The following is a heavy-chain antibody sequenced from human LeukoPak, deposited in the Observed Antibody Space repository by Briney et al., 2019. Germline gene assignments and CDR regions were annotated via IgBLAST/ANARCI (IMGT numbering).Heavy chain of an antibody. D-gene: IGHD2-2*01. V-gene: IGHV4-59*08. CDR3: ARLVNWFDP. CDR1: GGSISSYF. Sequence: PSETLSLTCTVSGGSISSYFWSWIRQPPGKGLEWIGYIYYSGSTNYNPSLKSRLTISVDTSKNQFSLKLSSVTAADTAVYYCARLVNWFDPWGQGTLVTVSS. J-gene: IGHJ5*02. CDR2: IYYSGST.